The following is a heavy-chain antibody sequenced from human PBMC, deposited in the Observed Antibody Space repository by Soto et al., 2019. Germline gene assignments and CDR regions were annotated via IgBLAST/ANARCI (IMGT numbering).Heavy chain of an antibody. J-gene: IGHJ5*02. V-gene: IGHV3-7*01. Sequence: XGSLRISCAGSGFIFRSYCMSWVRQAPGKGLEWVANINQDGSEKYYVDSLKGRFTISRDNAKNSLYLQMNSLRAEDTAVYYCARAKYQLEWFDTWGQGTLVTVSS. CDR3: ARAKYQLEWFDT. CDR2: INQDGSEK. CDR1: GFIFRSYC. D-gene: IGHD2-2*01.